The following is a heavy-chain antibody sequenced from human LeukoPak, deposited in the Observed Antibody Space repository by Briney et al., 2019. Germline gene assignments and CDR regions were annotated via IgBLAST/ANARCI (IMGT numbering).Heavy chain of an antibody. Sequence: PGRSLRLSRAASGFTFISYGIHWVRQAPGKGLEWVAVISYDGSNKYYADSVKGRFTISRDNSKNTLYLQMNSLRAEDTAVYYCAKDIFRYCSGGSCYSVDYWGQGTLVTVSS. J-gene: IGHJ4*02. V-gene: IGHV3-30*18. CDR1: GFTFISYG. CDR3: AKDIFRYCSGGSCYSVDY. CDR2: ISYDGSNK. D-gene: IGHD2-15*01.